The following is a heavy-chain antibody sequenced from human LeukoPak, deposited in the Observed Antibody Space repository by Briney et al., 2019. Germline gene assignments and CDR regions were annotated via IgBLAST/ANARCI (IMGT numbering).Heavy chain of an antibody. J-gene: IGHJ6*03. CDR2: LYYSGST. CDR1: GGSISTYY. Sequence: SETLSLTCTVSGGSISTYYWSWIRQPPGKGLEWIGYLYYSGSTNYNPSLKSRVTISVDTSKNQFSLMLSSVTAADTAVYYCARDPLNYYYMDVWGKGTTVTVSS. CDR3: ARDPLNYYYMDV. V-gene: IGHV4-59*01.